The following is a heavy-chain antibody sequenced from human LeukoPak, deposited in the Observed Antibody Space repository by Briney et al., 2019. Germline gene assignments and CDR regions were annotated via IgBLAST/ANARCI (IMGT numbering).Heavy chain of an antibody. CDR3: ARDAGYSSGWSHWYLDL. CDR1: GFTFSSYS. D-gene: IGHD6-19*01. Sequence: QPGGSLRLSCAASGFTFSSYSMNWVRQAPGKGLEWVSYISSSSSTIYYADSVKGRFTISRDKAKNSIYLQMNSLTDEDTAVYYCARDAGYSSGWSHWYLDLWGRGTLVTVSS. V-gene: IGHV3-48*02. CDR2: ISSSSSTI. J-gene: IGHJ2*01.